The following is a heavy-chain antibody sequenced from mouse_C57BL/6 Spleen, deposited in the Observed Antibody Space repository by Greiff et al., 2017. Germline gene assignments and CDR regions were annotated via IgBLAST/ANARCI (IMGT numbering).Heavy chain of an antibody. CDR3: ARQRGYDENYFDY. V-gene: IGHV5-9*01. CDR1: GFTFSSYT. D-gene: IGHD2-2*01. J-gene: IGHJ2*01. Sequence: VQLKESGGGLVKPGGSLKLSCAASGFTFSSYTMSWVRQTPEKRLEWVATISGGGGNTYYPDSVKGRFTISRDNAKNTLYLQMSSLRSEDTALYYCARQRGYDENYFDYWGQGTTLTVSS. CDR2: ISGGGGNT.